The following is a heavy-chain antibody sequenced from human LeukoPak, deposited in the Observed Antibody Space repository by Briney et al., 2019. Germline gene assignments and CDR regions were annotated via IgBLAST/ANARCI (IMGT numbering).Heavy chain of an antibody. D-gene: IGHD1-1*01. CDR2: ISSSGSYI. V-gene: IGHV3-21*01. J-gene: IGHJ6*03. Sequence: PGGSLRPSCAASGFTFSSYSMNWVRQAPGKGLEWVSSISSSGSYIYYADSVKGRFTISRDNAKNSLYLQMNSLRAEDTAVYYCARARPFGTYYMDVWGKGTTVTVSS. CDR1: GFTFSSYS. CDR3: ARARPFGTYYMDV.